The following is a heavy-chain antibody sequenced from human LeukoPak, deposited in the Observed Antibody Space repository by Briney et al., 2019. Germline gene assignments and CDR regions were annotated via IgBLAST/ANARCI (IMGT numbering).Heavy chain of an antibody. CDR2: INPNSGGT. D-gene: IGHD1-20*01. V-gene: IGHV1-2*02. J-gene: IGHJ4*02. CDR3: ARVSGYKWKSNLDY. Sequence: ASVKVSCKASGYTFTGYYMHWVRQAPGQGLEWMGWINPNSGGTNYAQKFQGRVTMTRDTSISTAYMELSRLRSDDTAVYYCARVSGYKWKSNLDYWGQGTLVTVSS. CDR1: GYTFTGYY.